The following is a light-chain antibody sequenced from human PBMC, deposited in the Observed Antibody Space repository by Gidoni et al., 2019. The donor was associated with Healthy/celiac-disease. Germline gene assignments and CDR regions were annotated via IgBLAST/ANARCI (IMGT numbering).Light chain of an antibody. CDR3: QQYGSSPPHT. CDR1: QSVSSSY. CDR2: GAS. J-gene: IGKJ2*01. Sequence: EIVLTQSPGTLSLSPGERATLSCRASQSVSSSYLAWYQQKPGQAPRLLIYGASSRATGIPDRFSGSGSGTDFTLTISRREPEDFEVYYCQQYGSSPPHTFGQGTKLESK. V-gene: IGKV3-20*01.